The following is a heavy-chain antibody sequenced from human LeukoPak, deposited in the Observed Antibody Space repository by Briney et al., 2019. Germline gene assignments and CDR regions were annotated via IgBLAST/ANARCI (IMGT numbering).Heavy chain of an antibody. CDR3: VGDPHKSYDY. V-gene: IGHV3-48*03. J-gene: IGHJ4*02. Sequence: QPGRSLRLSCAASGFTFSRYGMHWVRQAPGKGLEWVAFISISGSNIYYADSVKGRFTISRDNAKDSLYLQMNSLRVEDTAVYYCVGDPHKSYDYWGQGTLVTVSS. CDR1: GFTFSRYG. CDR2: ISISGSNI.